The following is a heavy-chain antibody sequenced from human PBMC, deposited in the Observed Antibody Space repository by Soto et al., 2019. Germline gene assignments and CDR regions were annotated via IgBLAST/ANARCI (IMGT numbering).Heavy chain of an antibody. Sequence: GETLKISCKGSVYSLTSYWLGWVRQMPWKGLEWMVIIYPGDSDTRYSPSFQGQVTISADKSISTDYLQWSSLKASDTAMYYCSRFYGDYHKYYFDYWGQRTLVPVSS. V-gene: IGHV5-51*01. CDR1: VYSLTSYW. D-gene: IGHD4-17*01. J-gene: IGHJ4*02. CDR3: SRFYGDYHKYYFDY. CDR2: IYPGDSDT.